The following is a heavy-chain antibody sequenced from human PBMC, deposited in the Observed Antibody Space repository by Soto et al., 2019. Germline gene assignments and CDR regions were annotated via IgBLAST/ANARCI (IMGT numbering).Heavy chain of an antibody. J-gene: IGHJ4*02. CDR1: GFTFTRYS. CDR2: ISSTTNNI. V-gene: IGHV3-21*01. Sequence: GGSLRLSCAASGFTFTRYSMNWVRQAPGKGLVWVSSISSTTNNIYYGDSMKGRFTISRDNAKNTVSLQMNSLRAEDTGVYYCAKDSWYFDLWSQGSLVTVSS. D-gene: IGHD6-13*01. CDR3: AKDSWYFDL.